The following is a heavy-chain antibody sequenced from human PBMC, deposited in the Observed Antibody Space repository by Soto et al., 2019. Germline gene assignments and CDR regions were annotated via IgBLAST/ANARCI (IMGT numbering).Heavy chain of an antibody. V-gene: IGHV3-23*01. J-gene: IGHJ5*02. CDR3: ATVSRRFDP. CDR1: GFTFSGSA. Sequence: GGSLRLSCAASGFTFSGSALHWVRQAPGKGLEWVSSISGSGGSTYYADSVKGRFTISRDNSKKTVYMQMNGLRADDTAVYYCATVSRRFDPWGQGTLVTVSS. CDR2: ISGSGGST.